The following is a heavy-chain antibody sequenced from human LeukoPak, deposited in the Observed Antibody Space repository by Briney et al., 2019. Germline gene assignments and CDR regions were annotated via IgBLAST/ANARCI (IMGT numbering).Heavy chain of an antibody. D-gene: IGHD6-13*01. CDR2: ISGSGGST. CDR1: GFTFSSYA. J-gene: IGHJ4*02. Sequence: TGGSLRLSCAASGFTFSSYAMSWVRQAPGEGLEWVSAISGSGGSTYYADSVKGRFTISRDNSKNTLYLQMNSLRAEDTAVYYCAKDLLVSIAAAGTIDYWGQGTLVTVSS. V-gene: IGHV3-23*01. CDR3: AKDLLVSIAAAGTIDY.